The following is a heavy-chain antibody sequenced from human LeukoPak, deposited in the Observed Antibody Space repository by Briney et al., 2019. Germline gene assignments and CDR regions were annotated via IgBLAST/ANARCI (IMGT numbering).Heavy chain of an antibody. J-gene: IGHJ4*02. CDR3: ARCRDGYSTASGLDY. CDR1: GFTFSDYY. CDR2: ISSSGSTI. D-gene: IGHD5-24*01. Sequence: PGGSLRPSCAASGFTFSDYYMSWIRQAPGKGLEWVSYISSSGSTIYYADSVKGRFTISRDNAKNSLYLQMNSLRAEDTAVYYCARCRDGYSTASGLDYWGQGTLVTVSS. V-gene: IGHV3-11*01.